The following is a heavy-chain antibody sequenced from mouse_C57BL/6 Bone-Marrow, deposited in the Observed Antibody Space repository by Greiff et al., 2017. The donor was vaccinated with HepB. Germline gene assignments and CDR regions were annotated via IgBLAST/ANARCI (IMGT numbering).Heavy chain of an antibody. J-gene: IGHJ2*01. CDR2: IDPENGDT. CDR3: TTDLDYFDY. Sequence: VQLQQSGAELVRPGASVKLSCTASGFNIKDDYMHWVKQRPEQGLEWIGWIDPENGDTEYASKFQGKATITADTSSNTAYLQLSSLTSEDTAVYYCTTDLDYFDYWGQGTTLTVSS. CDR1: GFNIKDDY. V-gene: IGHV14-4*01. D-gene: IGHD2-10*02.